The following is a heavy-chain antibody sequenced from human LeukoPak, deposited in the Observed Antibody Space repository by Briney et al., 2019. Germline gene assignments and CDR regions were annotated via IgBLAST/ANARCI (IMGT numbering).Heavy chain of an antibody. Sequence: GGSLRLSCAASGFTFSSYAMSWVRQAPGKGLEWVSAISGSGGSTYYADSVKGRFTISTDDSNNNVYLQMNSLRAEDTAVYYCARKVGYGYALDSWGQGTLVTVSS. CDR2: ISGSGGST. D-gene: IGHD5-18*01. CDR1: GFTFSSYA. V-gene: IGHV3-23*01. CDR3: ARKVGYGYALDS. J-gene: IGHJ4*02.